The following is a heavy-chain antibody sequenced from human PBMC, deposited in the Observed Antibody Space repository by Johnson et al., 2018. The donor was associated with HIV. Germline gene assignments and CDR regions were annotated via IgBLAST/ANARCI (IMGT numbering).Heavy chain of an antibody. V-gene: IGHV3-7*01. CDR3: ARENGVEMATVNDAFDI. Sequence: VQLVESGGGLVQPGGSLRLSCAASGFTFSSYWMSWVRQAPGKGLEWVANINQDGSEKYYVDSTTGRFTISRDNSKNTLYLQMSSLRAEDTAVYYCARENGVEMATVNDAFDIWGQGTMVTVSS. CDR2: INQDGSEK. CDR1: GFTFSSYW. D-gene: IGHD5-24*01. J-gene: IGHJ3*02.